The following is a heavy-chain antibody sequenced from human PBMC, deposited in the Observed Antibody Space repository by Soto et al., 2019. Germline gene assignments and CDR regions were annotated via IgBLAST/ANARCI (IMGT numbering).Heavy chain of an antibody. J-gene: IGHJ4*02. CDR1: GFTVSSNY. D-gene: IGHD3-22*01. Sequence: EVQLVETGGGLIQPGGSLRLSCAASGFTVSSNYMSWVRQAPGKGLEWVSVIYSGGSTYYADSVKGRFTISRDNSKNTLYLQMNSLRAEDTAVYYCARSPLWSITMIDWGQGTLVTVSS. CDR3: ARSPLWSITMID. V-gene: IGHV3-53*02. CDR2: IYSGGST.